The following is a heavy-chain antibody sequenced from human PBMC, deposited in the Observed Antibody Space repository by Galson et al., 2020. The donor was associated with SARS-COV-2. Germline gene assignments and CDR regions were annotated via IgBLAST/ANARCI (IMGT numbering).Heavy chain of an antibody. J-gene: IGHJ6*02. D-gene: IGHD3-9*01. CDR2: ISSSSSYI. CDR1: GFTFSSYS. Sequence: GESLKISCAASGFTFSSYSMNWVRQAPGKGLEWVSSISSSSSYIYYADSVKGRFTISRDNAKNSLYLQMNSLRAEDTAVYYCARELYYDILTGYYYGMDVWGQGTTVTVSS. V-gene: IGHV3-21*01. CDR3: ARELYYDILTGYYYGMDV.